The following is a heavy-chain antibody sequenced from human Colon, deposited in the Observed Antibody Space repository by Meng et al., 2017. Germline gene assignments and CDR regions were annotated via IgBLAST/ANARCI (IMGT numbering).Heavy chain of an antibody. CDR1: GGSISSSNW. V-gene: IGHV4-4*02. D-gene: IGHD6-19*01. CDR2: INHSGST. J-gene: IGHJ4*02. Sequence: QEPGPGRVKPAGTLSLTCACSGGSISSSNWWRWVRQPPGKGLEWIGEINHSGSTNYNPSLKSRVTISVDKSKNQFSLKLSSVTAADTAVYYCASFPPPGKQWLVTDYWGQGTLVTVSS. CDR3: ASFPPPGKQWLVTDY.